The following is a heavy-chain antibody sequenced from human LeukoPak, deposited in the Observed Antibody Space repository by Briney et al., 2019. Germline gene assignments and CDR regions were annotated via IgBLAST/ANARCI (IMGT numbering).Heavy chain of an antibody. D-gene: IGHD2-2*01. CDR2: IYHSGST. V-gene: IGHV4-4*02. Sequence: SETLSLTCAVSGGSISSSNWWSWVRQPPGKGLEWIGEIYHSGSTNYNLSLKSRVTISVDKSKNQFSLKLSSVTAADTAVYYCARAEDIVVVPAAMFSYYYYGMDVWGQGTTVTVSS. CDR1: GGSISSSNW. J-gene: IGHJ6*02. CDR3: ARAEDIVVVPAAMFSYYYYGMDV.